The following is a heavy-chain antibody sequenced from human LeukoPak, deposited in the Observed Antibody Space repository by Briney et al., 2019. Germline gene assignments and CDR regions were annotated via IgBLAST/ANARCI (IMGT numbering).Heavy chain of an antibody. V-gene: IGHV3-11*06. D-gene: IGHD4-17*01. J-gene: IGHJ4*02. CDR1: GFTFSDYY. CDR3: ARVGLIGDYVDY. CDR2: ISSSSSYT. Sequence: GGSLRLSCAASGFTFSDYYMSWNRQAPGKGLEWVSYISSSSSYTNYADSVKGRFTISRDNAKNSLYLQMNSLRAEDTAVYYCARVGLIGDYVDYWGQGTLVTVSS.